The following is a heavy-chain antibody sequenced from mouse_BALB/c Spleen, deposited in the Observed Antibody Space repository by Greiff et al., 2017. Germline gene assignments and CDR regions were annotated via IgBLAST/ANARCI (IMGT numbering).Heavy chain of an antibody. CDR3: ARRGIHYAMDY. Sequence: EVQGVESGPGLVKPSQSLSLTCTVTGYSITSDYAWNWIRQFPGNKLEWMGYISYSGSTSYNPSLKSRISITRDTSKNQFFLQLNSVTTEDTATYYCARRGIHYAMDYWGQGTSVTVSS. CDR2: ISYSGST. CDR1: GYSITSDYA. J-gene: IGHJ4*01. V-gene: IGHV3-2*02.